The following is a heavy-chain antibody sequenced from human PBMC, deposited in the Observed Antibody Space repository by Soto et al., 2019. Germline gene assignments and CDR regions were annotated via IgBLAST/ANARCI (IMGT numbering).Heavy chain of an antibody. D-gene: IGHD3-3*01. Sequence: HPVGSLRLSCVASGFSFSNYNMNWVRQAPGKGLEWVSYITDSSDTVHYADSVRGRFTISRDNAESSLYLQMNSLRDEDTAGYFYARDFGNRYYVEKWGRG. CDR2: ITDSSDTV. CDR1: GFSFSNYN. CDR3: ARDFGNRYYVEK. J-gene: IGHJ6*01. V-gene: IGHV3-48*02.